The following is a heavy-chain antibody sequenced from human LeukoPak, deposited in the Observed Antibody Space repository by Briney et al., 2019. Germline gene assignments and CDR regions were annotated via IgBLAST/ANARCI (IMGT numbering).Heavy chain of an antibody. V-gene: IGHV1-69*04. CDR3: ARGRGYSYGFPFDY. Sequence: ASANVPCKASGGTFSSYAISWVRQAPGQGLEWMGRIIPILGIANYAQKFQGRVTITADKSTSTAYMELSSLRSEDTAVYYCARGRGYSYGFPFDYWGQGTLVTVSS. J-gene: IGHJ4*02. CDR2: IIPILGIA. CDR1: GGTFSSYA. D-gene: IGHD5-18*01.